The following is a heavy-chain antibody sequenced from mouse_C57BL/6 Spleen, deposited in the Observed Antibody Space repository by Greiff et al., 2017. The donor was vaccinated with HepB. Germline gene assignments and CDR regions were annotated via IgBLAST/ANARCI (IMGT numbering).Heavy chain of an antibody. D-gene: IGHD4-1*01. Sequence: VQLQQSGAELARPGASVKLSCKASGYTFTSYGISWVKQRTGQGLEWIGEIYPRSGNTYYNEKFKGKAKLTADKSASTAYMELRSLTSEDSAVYFCARRLGVRGYAMDYWGQGTSVTVSS. CDR1: GYTFTSYG. CDR3: ARRLGVRGYAMDY. CDR2: IYPRSGNT. V-gene: IGHV1-81*01. J-gene: IGHJ4*01.